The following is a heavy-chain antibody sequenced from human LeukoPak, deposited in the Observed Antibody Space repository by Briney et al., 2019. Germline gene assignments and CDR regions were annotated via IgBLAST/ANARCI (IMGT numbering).Heavy chain of an antibody. D-gene: IGHD3-3*01. CDR2: INPNSGGT. Sequence: ASVKVSCKASGYIFTDYYMHWVRQAPGQGLEWMGWINPNSGGTNYEQKFQGRVTMTRDTSISTAYMELSRLRSDDTAVYYCASVYDFGSGRATDYWGQGTLVTVSS. CDR1: GYIFTDYY. J-gene: IGHJ4*02. V-gene: IGHV1-2*02. CDR3: ASVYDFGSGRATDY.